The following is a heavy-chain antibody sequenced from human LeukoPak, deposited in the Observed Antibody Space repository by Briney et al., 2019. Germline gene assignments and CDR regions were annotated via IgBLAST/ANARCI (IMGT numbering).Heavy chain of an antibody. Sequence: GGSLRLFCAASGFTFDDYTMHWVRQAPGKGLEWVSLISWDGGSTYYADSVKGRFTISRDNSKNSLYLQMNSLRTEDTALYYCAKELVAGSYYYYGMDDWGQGTTVTVSS. D-gene: IGHD6-19*01. CDR1: GFTFDDYT. CDR3: AKELVAGSYYYYGMDD. CDR2: ISWDGGST. V-gene: IGHV3-43*01. J-gene: IGHJ6*02.